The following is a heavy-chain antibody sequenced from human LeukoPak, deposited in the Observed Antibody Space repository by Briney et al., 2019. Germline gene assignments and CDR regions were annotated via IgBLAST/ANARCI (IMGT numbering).Heavy chain of an antibody. CDR3: ARETEAFDN. Sequence: GGSLRLSCAASGFTFSSYAMHWVRQAPGKGLEWVAVISYDGSNYWYAGSVKGRFTISRDNSKNTLYLQMNSLRAEDTAVFYCARETEAFDNWGQGTLVTVSS. CDR2: ISYDGSNY. CDR1: GFTFSSYA. J-gene: IGHJ4*02. V-gene: IGHV3-30-3*01.